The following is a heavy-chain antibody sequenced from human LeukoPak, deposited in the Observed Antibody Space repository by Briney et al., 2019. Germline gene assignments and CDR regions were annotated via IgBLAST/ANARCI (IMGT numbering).Heavy chain of an antibody. CDR1: GFTFSSYS. D-gene: IGHD3-10*01. J-gene: IGHJ4*02. V-gene: IGHV3-48*04. CDR3: ARDSMVRGVLSSIY. Sequence: GGSLRLSCAASGFTFSSYSMNWVRQAPGKGLEWVSYISSSSSTIYYADSVKGRFTISRDNAKNSLYLQMNSLRAEDTAVYYCARDSMVRGVLSSIYWGQGTLVTVSS. CDR2: ISSSSSTI.